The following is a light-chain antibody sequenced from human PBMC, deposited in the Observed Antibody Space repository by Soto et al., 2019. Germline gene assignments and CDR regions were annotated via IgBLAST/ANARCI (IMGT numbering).Light chain of an antibody. V-gene: IGLV2-23*02. Sequence: QSALTQPASVSGSPGQSITLSCTGTSSDIGSHNLVSWYQQHPGKAPKLMVYEVSKRPSRVSNRFSGSKSGNTASLTISGLQAEDEADYYCCSYAGGSTVVFGGGTKLTVL. J-gene: IGLJ2*01. CDR1: SSDIGSHNL. CDR2: EVS. CDR3: CSYAGGSTVV.